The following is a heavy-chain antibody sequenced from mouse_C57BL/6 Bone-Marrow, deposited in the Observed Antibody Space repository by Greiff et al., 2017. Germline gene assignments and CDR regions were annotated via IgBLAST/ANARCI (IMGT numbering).Heavy chain of an antibody. CDR3: VRQEAWFAY. CDR2: IRSKSNNYAT. CDR1: GFSFNTYA. J-gene: IGHJ3*01. V-gene: IGHV10-1*01. Sequence: EVKLMESGGGLVQPKGSLKLSCAASGFSFNTYAMNWVRQAPGKGLEWVARIRSKSNNYATYYADSVKDRFTISRDDSESMLYLQMNNLKTEDTAMYYCVRQEAWFAYWGQGTLVTVSA.